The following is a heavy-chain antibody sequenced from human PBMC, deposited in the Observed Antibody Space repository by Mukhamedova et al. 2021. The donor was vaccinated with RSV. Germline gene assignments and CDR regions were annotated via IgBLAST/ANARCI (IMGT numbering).Heavy chain of an antibody. V-gene: IGHV1-18*01. J-gene: IGHJ4*02. Sequence: DRVTMTTDTSTSTAYMELRSLRSDDTAVYYCARRELVGATFDYWGQGTLVTVSS. D-gene: IGHD1-26*01. CDR3: ARRELVGATFDY.